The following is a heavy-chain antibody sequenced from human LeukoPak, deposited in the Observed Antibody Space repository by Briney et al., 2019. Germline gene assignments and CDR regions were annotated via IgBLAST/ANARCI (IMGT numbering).Heavy chain of an antibody. CDR1: GGSFSGYY. J-gene: IGHJ6*03. CDR2: INRSGST. CDR3: ARANYYGSGSYYNRGDYYYMDV. V-gene: IGHV4-34*01. D-gene: IGHD3-10*01. Sequence: SETLSLTCAVYGGSFSGYYWSWIRQPPGKGLEWIGEINRSGSTNYNPSLKSRVTISVDTSKNQFSLKLSSVTAADTAVYYCARANYYGSGSYYNRGDYYYMDVWGKGTTVTVSS.